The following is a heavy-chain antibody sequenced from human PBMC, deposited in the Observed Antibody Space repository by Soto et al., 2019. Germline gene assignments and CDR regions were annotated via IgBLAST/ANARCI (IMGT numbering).Heavy chain of an antibody. J-gene: IGHJ5*02. CDR1: GGSISSYY. CDR2: IYYSGST. Sequence: SETLSLTCTVSGGSISSYYWSWIRQPPGKVLEWIGYIYYSGSTNYNPALKSRVTRSVDTSKNQFSLKLSSVTAADTAVYYCARVEAATWAHYSWFDPRGKGTLITVSS. CDR3: ARVEAATWAHYSWFDP. V-gene: IGHV4-59*01. D-gene: IGHD2-15*01.